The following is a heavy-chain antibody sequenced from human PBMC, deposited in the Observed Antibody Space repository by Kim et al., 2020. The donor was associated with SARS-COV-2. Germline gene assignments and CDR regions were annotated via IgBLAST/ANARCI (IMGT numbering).Heavy chain of an antibody. Sequence: GGSLRLSCAASGFTFSSYAMHWVRQAPGKGLEWVAVISYDGSNKYYADSVKGRFTISRDNSKNTLYLQMNSLRAEDTAVYYCARFSGSYVNWGQGTLVTVSS. CDR2: ISYDGSNK. CDR3: ARFSGSYVN. CDR1: GFTFSSYA. V-gene: IGHV3-30*04. D-gene: IGHD1-26*01. J-gene: IGHJ4*02.